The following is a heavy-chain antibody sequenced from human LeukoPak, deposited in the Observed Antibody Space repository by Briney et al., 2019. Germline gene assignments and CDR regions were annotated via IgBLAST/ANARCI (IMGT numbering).Heavy chain of an antibody. V-gene: IGHV3-23*01. Sequence: PGGSLRLSCAASEFTFSSYDMSWVRQAPGKGLEWVSAISGSGGSTYYADSVKGRFTISRDNSKNTLYLQMNSLRAEDTAVYYCAKVLPKVVVVPAFDYWGQGTLVTVSS. CDR3: AKVLPKVVVVPAFDY. D-gene: IGHD2-2*01. J-gene: IGHJ4*02. CDR1: EFTFSSYD. CDR2: ISGSGGST.